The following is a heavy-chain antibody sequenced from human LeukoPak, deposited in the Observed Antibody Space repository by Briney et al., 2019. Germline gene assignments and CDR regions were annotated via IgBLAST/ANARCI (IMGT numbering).Heavy chain of an antibody. CDR2: ISSSSSYI. V-gene: IGHV3-21*01. CDR1: GFTFSSYS. J-gene: IGHJ4*02. CDR3: ARVTAVAGYDY. D-gene: IGHD6-19*01. Sequence: GGSLRLSCAASGFTFSSYSMNWVRQAPGKGLEWVSSISSSSSYIYYADSVKGRFTISRDNAKNSLYLRMNSLRAEDTAVYYCARVTAVAGYDYWGQGTLVTVSS.